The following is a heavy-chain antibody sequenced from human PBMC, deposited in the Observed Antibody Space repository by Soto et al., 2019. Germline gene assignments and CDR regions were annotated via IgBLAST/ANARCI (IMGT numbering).Heavy chain of an antibody. D-gene: IGHD3-3*01. CDR3: ANEGSDYDFWSGYYYYYGMDV. V-gene: IGHV3-23*01. CDR2: ISGSGGST. J-gene: IGHJ6*02. CDR1: GFTFSSYA. Sequence: EVQLLESGGGLVQPGGSLRLSCAASGFTFSSYAMSWVRQAPGKGLEWVSAISGSGGSTYYADSVKGRFTISRDNSKNTLYLQMNSLRAADTAVYYCANEGSDYDFWSGYYYYYGMDVWGQGTTVTVSS.